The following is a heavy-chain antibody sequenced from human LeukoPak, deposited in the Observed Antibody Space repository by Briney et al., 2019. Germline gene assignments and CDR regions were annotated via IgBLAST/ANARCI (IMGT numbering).Heavy chain of an antibody. V-gene: IGHV3-21*01. J-gene: IGHJ6*03. Sequence: KPGGSLRLSCAASGFTFSSYSMNWVRQAPGKGLEWVSSISSSSNYIYYADSVKGRFSISRDSSKNILYLQMNSLRAEDTAVYYCAKDRCSNGIGCYYYYMDVWGKGTTVTISS. D-gene: IGHD2-8*01. CDR2: ISSSSNYI. CDR1: GFTFSSYS. CDR3: AKDRCSNGIGCYYYYMDV.